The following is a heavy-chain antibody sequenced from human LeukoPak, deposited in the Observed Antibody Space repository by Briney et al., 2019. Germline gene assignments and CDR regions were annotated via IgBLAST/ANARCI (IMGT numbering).Heavy chain of an antibody. CDR1: GFTFSSYG. D-gene: IGHD3-16*02. CDR3: AKDGMGPGDYVWGSYRYDFDY. V-gene: IGHV3-30*02. Sequence: GGSLRLSCVASGFTFSSYGMHWVRQAPGKGLEWVAVIWFDGSNKYYAGSVKGRITISRDNSKNTLYLQMNSLRAEDTAVYYCAKDGMGPGDYVWGSYRYDFDYWGQGTLVTVSS. J-gene: IGHJ4*02. CDR2: IWFDGSNK.